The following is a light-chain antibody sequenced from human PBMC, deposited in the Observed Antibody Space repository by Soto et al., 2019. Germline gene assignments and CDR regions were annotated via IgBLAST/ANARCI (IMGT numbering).Light chain of an antibody. V-gene: IGKV3-20*01. Sequence: EIVLTQSPGTLSLSPGERATLSCRASQSVSSRYLAWYQQKPGQAPRLLIYDASNRATGIPDRFSGSVSGTDFTLTISRLEHEDFAVYYCQQYVTSPPRYTFGQGTKLEIK. J-gene: IGKJ2*01. CDR3: QQYVTSPPRYT. CDR1: QSVSSRY. CDR2: DAS.